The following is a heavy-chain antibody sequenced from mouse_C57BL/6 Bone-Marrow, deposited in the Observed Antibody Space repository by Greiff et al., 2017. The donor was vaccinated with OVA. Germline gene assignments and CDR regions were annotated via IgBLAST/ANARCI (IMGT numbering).Heavy chain of an antibody. CDR3: AREGRQLRLRTWFAY. V-gene: IGHV1-81*01. CDR2: IYTRSGNT. Sequence: QVQLQQSGAELARPGASVKLSCKASGYTFTSYGISWVKQRTGQGLEWIGEIYTRSGNTYYNEKFKGKATLTADKSSSTAYMELLRLTSEDSAVYFCAREGRQLRLRTWFAYWGQGTLVTVSA. D-gene: IGHD3-2*02. J-gene: IGHJ3*01. CDR1: GYTFTSYG.